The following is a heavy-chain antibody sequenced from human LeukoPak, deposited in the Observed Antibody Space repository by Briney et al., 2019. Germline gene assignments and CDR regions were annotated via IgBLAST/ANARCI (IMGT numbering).Heavy chain of an antibody. CDR2: IYYSGST. CDR3: ARDVVVVPAAIHYGMDV. Sequence: SETLSLTCTVSGGSISSSSYYWGWIRQPPGKGLEWIGSIYYSGSTSYNPSLKSRVTISVDTSKNQFSLKLSSVTAADTAVYYCARDVVVVPAAIHYGMDVWGQGTTVTVSS. J-gene: IGHJ6*02. V-gene: IGHV4-39*02. D-gene: IGHD2-2*01. CDR1: GGSISSSSYY.